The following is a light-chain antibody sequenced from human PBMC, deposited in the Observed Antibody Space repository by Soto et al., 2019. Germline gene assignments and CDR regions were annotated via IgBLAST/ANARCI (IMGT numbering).Light chain of an antibody. CDR3: QQRSNWPLT. Sequence: EIVLTQSPATLSLSPGAIATLSCTASQSVSSYLAWYQQKPGQAPRLLIYDASNRATGIPARFSGSGSGTDLTLTISSLQPEDVAVYYCQQRSNWPLTCGQGTRVEI. J-gene: IGKJ5*01. V-gene: IGKV3-11*01. CDR2: DAS. CDR1: QSVSSY.